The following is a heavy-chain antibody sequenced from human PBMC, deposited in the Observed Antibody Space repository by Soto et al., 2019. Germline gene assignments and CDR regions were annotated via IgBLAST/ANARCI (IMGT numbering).Heavy chain of an antibody. CDR2: IHPGDSDT. CDR1: GYSFTTFW. Sequence: GESLKISCKVSGYSFTTFWIGWVRQMPGKGLEWMGIIHPGDSDTRYSPSFQGQVTISADKSISTAYLQWSSLKASDTAMYYCARPYCSGTSCYSPPDFWGQGTLVTVSS. CDR3: ARPYCSGTSCYSPPDF. V-gene: IGHV5-51*01. J-gene: IGHJ4*02. D-gene: IGHD2-2*01.